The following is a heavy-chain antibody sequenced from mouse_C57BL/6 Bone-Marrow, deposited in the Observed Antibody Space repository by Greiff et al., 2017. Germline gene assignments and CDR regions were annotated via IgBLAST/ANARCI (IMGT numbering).Heavy chain of an antibody. Sequence: QVQLQQSGAELARPGASVKLSCKASGYTFTSYGISWVKQRTGQGLEWIGEIYPRSGNTYYNEKFKGKATLTADKSSSTAYMELRSLTSEDSAVYFCARNKHYYGSRGYAMDYWGQGTSVTVSS. J-gene: IGHJ4*01. D-gene: IGHD1-1*01. CDR1: GYTFTSYG. CDR2: IYPRSGNT. CDR3: ARNKHYYGSRGYAMDY. V-gene: IGHV1-81*01.